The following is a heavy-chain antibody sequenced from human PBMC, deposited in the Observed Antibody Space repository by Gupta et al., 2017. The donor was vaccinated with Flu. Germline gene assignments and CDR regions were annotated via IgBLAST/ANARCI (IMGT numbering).Heavy chain of an antibody. CDR3: ATAYGWNAPGNYYYGMDV. Sequence: EVLLVQSGAEVKKPGATVKISCKVSASTFTDYYIHWVQQTPGKGLAWVGLVDPEHGETIYAERFQGRITIIADTSTNTAYMELSSLTSEDTAVYYCATAYGWNAPGNYYYGMDVWGQGTTVTVSS. CDR2: VDPEHGET. V-gene: IGHV1-69-2*01. D-gene: IGHD1-1*01. CDR1: ASTFTDYY. J-gene: IGHJ6*02.